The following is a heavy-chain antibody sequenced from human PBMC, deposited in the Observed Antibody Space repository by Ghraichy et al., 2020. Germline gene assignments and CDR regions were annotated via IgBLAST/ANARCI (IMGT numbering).Heavy chain of an antibody. CDR1: GGSISSYY. J-gene: IGHJ5*02. Sequence: SETLSLNCTVSGGSISSYYWSWIRQPAGKGLEWIGRIYTSGSTNYNPSLKSRVTMSVDTSKNQFSLKLSSVTAADTAVYYCARGSEWLSTGWFDPWGQGTLVTVSS. D-gene: IGHD3-3*01. CDR2: IYTSGST. CDR3: ARGSEWLSTGWFDP. V-gene: IGHV4-4*07.